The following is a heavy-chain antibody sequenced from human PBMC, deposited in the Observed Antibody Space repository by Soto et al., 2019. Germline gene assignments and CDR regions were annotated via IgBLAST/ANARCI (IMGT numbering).Heavy chain of an antibody. CDR1: GDSFTGFW. V-gene: IGHV5-51*01. CDR2: IYPRDSDT. CDR3: ARQHPLDSRVSFN. D-gene: IGHD6-19*01. Sequence: GESLKISCKVSGDSFTGFWIGWVRQMPGKGLEWLGSIYPRDSDTRYSPSFQGQVTISADKSLSTAYLQWNSLQASDTAIYYCARQHPLDSRVSFNWGQGTLVTVSS. J-gene: IGHJ4*02.